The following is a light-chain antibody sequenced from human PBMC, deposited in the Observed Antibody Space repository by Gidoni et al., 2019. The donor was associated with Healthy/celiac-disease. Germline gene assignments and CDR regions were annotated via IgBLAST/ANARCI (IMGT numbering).Light chain of an antibody. Sequence: DIVMTQSPLSLPVTPGEPASISCRSSQSLLHSNGYNYLDWYLQKPGQSPQLLIYLGSNRASGVPDRFSFSGSGTDFTLKISRVEAEDVGVYYCMQALQTPPYTFSQGTKLEIK. CDR2: LGS. V-gene: IGKV2-28*01. CDR1: QSLLHSNGYNY. CDR3: MQALQTPPYT. J-gene: IGKJ2*01.